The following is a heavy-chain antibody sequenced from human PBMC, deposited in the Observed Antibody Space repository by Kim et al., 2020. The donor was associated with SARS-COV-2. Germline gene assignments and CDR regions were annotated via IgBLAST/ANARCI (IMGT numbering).Heavy chain of an antibody. V-gene: IGHV4-39*01. D-gene: IGHD5-12*01. CDR2: ST. CDR3: ARLAGQVAWV. J-gene: IGHJ4*02. Sequence: STYYNPSLRSRVTISVDTSKNQFSLKLSSVTAADTAVYYCARLAGQVAWVWGQGTLVTVSS.